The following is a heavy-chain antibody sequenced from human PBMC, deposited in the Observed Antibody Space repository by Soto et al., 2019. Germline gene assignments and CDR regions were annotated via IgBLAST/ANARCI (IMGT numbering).Heavy chain of an antibody. D-gene: IGHD4-17*01. V-gene: IGHV4-39*01. CDR3: ARREATVVIPRVSWFDP. J-gene: IGHJ5*02. Sequence: QLQLQESGPGLVKPSETLSLTCTVSGGSISSSSYYCGWIRQPPGKGLEWIGSIYYSGSTYYNPSLKCRVTISVDTSKNQFSLELSSVTAAATAVYYCARREATVVIPRVSWFDPWGQGTLVTVSS. CDR1: GGSISSSSYY. CDR2: IYYSGST.